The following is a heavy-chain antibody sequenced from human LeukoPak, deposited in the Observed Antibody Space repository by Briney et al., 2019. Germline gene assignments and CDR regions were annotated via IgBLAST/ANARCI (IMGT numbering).Heavy chain of an antibody. CDR1: GYTFTGYY. J-gene: IGHJ4*02. CDR3: ARERNYYDSSGYYHVLDY. D-gene: IGHD3-22*01. CDR2: INPNSGGT. V-gene: IGHV1-2*02. Sequence: ASVKVSCKASGYTFTGYYMHWVRQAPGQGLEWMGWINPNSGGTNYAQKFQGRVTMTRDTSISTAYMELSRLRSDDTAVYYCARERNYYDSSGYYHVLDYWGQGTLVTVSS.